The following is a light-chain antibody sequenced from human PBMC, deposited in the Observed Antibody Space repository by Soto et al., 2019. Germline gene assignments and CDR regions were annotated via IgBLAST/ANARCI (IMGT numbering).Light chain of an antibody. CDR3: SSYTSSSTHWV. V-gene: IGLV2-14*01. CDR1: SSDVGGYNY. Sequence: QSVLTQPASVSGSPGQSITISCTGTSSDVGGYNYVSWYQQHPGKAPKLMIYEVSNRHSGVSNRFSGSKSCNTASLTISGLQAEDEADYYCSSYTSSSTHWVFGGGTKLTVL. J-gene: IGLJ3*02. CDR2: EVS.